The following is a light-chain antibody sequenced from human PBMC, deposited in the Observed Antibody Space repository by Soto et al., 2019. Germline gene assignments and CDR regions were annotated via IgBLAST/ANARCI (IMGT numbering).Light chain of an antibody. Sequence: QSALTQPRSVSGSPGQSVTISCAGTSSDVGAYNWVSWYQQHPGKVPKLIIDDVSRRPSGVPDRFSGSKSGNTASLTISGLQADDEAVYYCCSYAGSYTLVFGGGTKLTVL. J-gene: IGLJ3*02. V-gene: IGLV2-11*01. CDR2: DVS. CDR3: CSYAGSYTLV. CDR1: SSDVGAYNW.